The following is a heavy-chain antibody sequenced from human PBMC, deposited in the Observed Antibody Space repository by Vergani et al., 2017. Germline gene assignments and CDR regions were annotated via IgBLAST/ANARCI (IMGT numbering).Heavy chain of an antibody. J-gene: IGHJ4*02. CDR2: ISAYNGNT. Sequence: QVQLVQSGAEVKKPGASVKVSCKASGYTFTSYGISWVRQAPGQGLEWMGWISAYNGNTNYAQKFQGRVTITADKSTSTAYMELSSLRSDDTAVYYCARDRSASGPGLEYDYWGQGTLVTVSS. V-gene: IGHV1-18*01. CDR3: ARDRSASGPGLEYDY. CDR1: GYTFTSYG. D-gene: IGHD3-3*01.